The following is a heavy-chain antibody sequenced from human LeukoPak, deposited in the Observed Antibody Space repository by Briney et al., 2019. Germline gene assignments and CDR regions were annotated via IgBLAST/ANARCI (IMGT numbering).Heavy chain of an antibody. V-gene: IGHV3-21*01. D-gene: IGHD3-10*01. CDR2: ISSSSSYI. J-gene: IGHJ3*02. Sequence: GGSLRLSCAASGFTFSSYSMNWVRQAPGKGLEWVSSISSSSSYIYYADSVKGRFTISRDNAMNSLYLQMNSLRAEDTAVYYCARLARGHDAFDIWGQGTMVTVSS. CDR3: ARLARGHDAFDI. CDR1: GFTFSSYS.